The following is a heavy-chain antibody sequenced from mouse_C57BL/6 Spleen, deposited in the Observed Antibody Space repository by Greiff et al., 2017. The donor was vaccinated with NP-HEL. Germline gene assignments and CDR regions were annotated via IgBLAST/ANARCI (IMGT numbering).Heavy chain of an antibody. CDR3: TRDRGPYYDYAMDY. J-gene: IGHJ4*01. CDR1: GFTFSSYA. D-gene: IGHD2-10*01. V-gene: IGHV5-9-1*02. CDR2: ISSGGDYI. Sequence: EVHLVESGEGLVKPGGSLKLSCAASGFTFSSYAMSWVRQTPEKRLEWVAYISSGGDYIYYADTVKGRFTISRDNARNTLYLQMSSLKSEDTAMYYCTRDRGPYYDYAMDYWGQGTSVTVAS.